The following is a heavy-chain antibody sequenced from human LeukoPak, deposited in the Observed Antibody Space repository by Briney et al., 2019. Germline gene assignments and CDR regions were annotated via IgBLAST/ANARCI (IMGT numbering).Heavy chain of an antibody. D-gene: IGHD3-10*01. CDR3: AISARFGEYNWFDP. Sequence: SETLSLTCTVSGGSISSYYWSWIRQPAGKGLEWIGRIYTSGSTNYNPSLKSRVTMSVDTSKNQFSLKLSSVTAADTAVYYCAISARFGEYNWFDPWGQGTLVTVSS. V-gene: IGHV4-4*07. CDR1: GGSISSYY. CDR2: IYTSGST. J-gene: IGHJ5*02.